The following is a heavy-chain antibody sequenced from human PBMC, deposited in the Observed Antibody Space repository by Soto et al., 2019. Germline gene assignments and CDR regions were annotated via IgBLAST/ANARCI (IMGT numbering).Heavy chain of an antibody. Sequence: GGSLRLSCAASGFTFSNTGMTWVRQAPGGGPEWVSSISGSGSNKYYTDSVRGRFTISRDNSKNTLYLQMNSLRAEDTAVYYCAKDRRSTGNYGYFDYWGQGTLVTVSS. J-gene: IGHJ4*02. V-gene: IGHV3-23*01. CDR2: ISGSGSNK. CDR3: AKDRRSTGNYGYFDY. D-gene: IGHD1-7*01. CDR1: GFTFSNTG.